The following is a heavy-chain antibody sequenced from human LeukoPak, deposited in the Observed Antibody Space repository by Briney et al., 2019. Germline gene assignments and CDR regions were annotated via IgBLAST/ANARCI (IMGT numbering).Heavy chain of an antibody. D-gene: IGHD3-9*01. CDR1: GFTFSSYG. J-gene: IGHJ4*02. CDR2: IRYDGSNK. V-gene: IGHV3-30*02. CDR3: AKGHAYDILTGHYD. Sequence: GGSLRLSCAASGFTFSSYGMHWVRQAPGKGLEWVAFIRYDGSNKYYADSVKGRFTISRDNSKNTLYLQMNSLRAEDTAVYYCAKGHAYDILTGHYDWGQGTLVTVSS.